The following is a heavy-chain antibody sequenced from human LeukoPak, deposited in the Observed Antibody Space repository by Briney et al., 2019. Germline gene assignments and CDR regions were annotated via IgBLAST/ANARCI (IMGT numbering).Heavy chain of an antibody. CDR3: AKSLGYSGYDWGDDAIDY. J-gene: IGHJ4*02. CDR2: ISGSGGST. V-gene: IGHV3-23*01. CDR1: GLTFSSYA. Sequence: GGSLRLSCAASGLTFSSYAMSWVRQAPGKGLEWVSAISGSGGSTYYADSVKGRFTISRDNSKNTLYLQMNSLRAEDTAVYYCAKSLGYSGYDWGDDAIDYWGQGTLVTVSS. D-gene: IGHD5-12*01.